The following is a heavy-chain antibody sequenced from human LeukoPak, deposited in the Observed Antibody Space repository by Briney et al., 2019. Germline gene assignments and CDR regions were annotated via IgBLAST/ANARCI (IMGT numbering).Heavy chain of an antibody. CDR2: ISWDGGST. J-gene: IGHJ6*02. CDR1: GFTFDDYT. Sequence: GGSLRLSCAASGFTFDDYTMHWVRQAPGKGLEWVSLISWDGGSTYYADSVKGRFTISRDNSKNSLYLQMNSLRTEDPASYYCAKDIRKYYGSGSYFHYGMDVWGQGTTVTVSS. V-gene: IGHV3-43*01. D-gene: IGHD3-10*01. CDR3: AKDIRKYYGSGSYFHYGMDV.